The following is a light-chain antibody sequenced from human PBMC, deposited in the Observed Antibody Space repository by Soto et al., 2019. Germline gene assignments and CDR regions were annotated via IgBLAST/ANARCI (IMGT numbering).Light chain of an antibody. Sequence: EIVLTQSPATLSLSPGERATLSCRASQSISNYLAWYQHRPGQAPRLLIYDASTRATGIPARFSGSGSGTVSTPTISRLEPEDFAVSFCQLRSNWPPTWTFGQGTKVEVK. J-gene: IGKJ1*01. CDR2: DAS. CDR1: QSISNY. CDR3: QLRSNWPPTWT. V-gene: IGKV3-11*01.